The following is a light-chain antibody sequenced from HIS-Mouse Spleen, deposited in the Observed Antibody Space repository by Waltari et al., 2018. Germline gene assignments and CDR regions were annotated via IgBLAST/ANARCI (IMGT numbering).Light chain of an antibody. J-gene: IGLJ1*01. CDR3: CSYAGSYTYV. CDR1: SSAVGGYNY. Sequence: QSALTQPRSVSGSPGQSVTISCTGTSSAVGGYNYVSWYQQHPGKAPKLMIYDVSNRPSGVPDRFSGSKSGNTASLTISGLQAEDEADYYCCSYAGSYTYVFGTGTKVTVL. CDR2: DVS. V-gene: IGLV2-11*01.